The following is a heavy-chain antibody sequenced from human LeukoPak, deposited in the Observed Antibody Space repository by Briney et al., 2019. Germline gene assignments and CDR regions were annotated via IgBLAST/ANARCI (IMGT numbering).Heavy chain of an antibody. D-gene: IGHD3-22*01. Sequence: NPGGSLRLSCAASGFTFSNAWMNWVRQAPGKGLEWVGRIKSKTDGGTTDYAAPVKGRFTISRDDSKNTLYLQMNSLKTEDTAVYYCTTDRWYYDSSGYYPLRYFDYWGQGTLVTVSS. CDR2: IKSKTDGGTT. J-gene: IGHJ4*02. CDR3: TTDRWYYDSSGYYPLRYFDY. CDR1: GFTFSNAW. V-gene: IGHV3-15*07.